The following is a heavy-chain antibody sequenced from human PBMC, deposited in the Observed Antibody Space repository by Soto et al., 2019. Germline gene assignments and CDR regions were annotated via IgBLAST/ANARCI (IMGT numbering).Heavy chain of an antibody. D-gene: IGHD2-15*01. CDR2: ISDSGGST. Sequence: EVQLLESGGGLLQPGGSLRLSCAASGFTFSSYAMSWVRQAPGKGLEWVSVISDSGGSTYYADSVKGRFTVSRDNSKNTLYLQMNSMRAEDTALYYCAKDSAASCYSVSDYWGPGTLVTVSS. CDR1: GFTFSSYA. J-gene: IGHJ4*02. CDR3: AKDSAASCYSVSDY. V-gene: IGHV3-23*01.